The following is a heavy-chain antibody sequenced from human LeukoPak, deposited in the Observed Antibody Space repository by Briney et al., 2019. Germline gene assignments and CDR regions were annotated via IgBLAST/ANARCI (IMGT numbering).Heavy chain of an antibody. CDR2: IRYDGSDK. CDR1: GFNLSAYA. J-gene: IGHJ4*02. D-gene: IGHD6-6*01. CDR3: AKDASSSSSLGD. V-gene: IGHV3-30*02. Sequence: PGGSLRLSCVASGFNLSAYAMHWARQAPGKGLEWVSLIRYDGSDKHYADSVKGRFTTSRDISKNTLNLQMNSLRAEDTAVYYCAKDASSSSSLGDWGQGTLVTVSS.